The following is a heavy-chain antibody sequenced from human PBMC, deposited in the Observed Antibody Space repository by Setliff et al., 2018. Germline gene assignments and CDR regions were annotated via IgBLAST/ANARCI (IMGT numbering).Heavy chain of an antibody. D-gene: IGHD7-27*01. CDR1: GFTFSGSA. CDR2: VNPDGSGK. Sequence: GGSLRLSCAVSGFTFSGSAVHWVRQAPGKGLEWVANVNPDGSGKYYVDSVKGRFTISRDNAKNSLYLQMDSLRVEDTAVYYCIDGRNRAWGVYWGQGTLVTVSS. CDR3: IDGRNRAWGVY. J-gene: IGHJ4*02. V-gene: IGHV3-7*01.